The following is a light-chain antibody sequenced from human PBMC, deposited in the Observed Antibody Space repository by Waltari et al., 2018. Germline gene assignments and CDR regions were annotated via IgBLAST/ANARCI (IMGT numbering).Light chain of an antibody. Sequence: QSVLTPPPSVSGAPGQRVTISCTGRSSNIGAGSDVHWYQQFSGTAPKLLIFDNDNRPSGVPDRFSGSRSGTSAYLAITGLQTDDEADYFCQSYDSGQWVFGGGTKVTVL. CDR1: SSNIGAGSD. V-gene: IGLV1-40*01. CDR3: QSYDSGQWV. J-gene: IGLJ3*02. CDR2: DND.